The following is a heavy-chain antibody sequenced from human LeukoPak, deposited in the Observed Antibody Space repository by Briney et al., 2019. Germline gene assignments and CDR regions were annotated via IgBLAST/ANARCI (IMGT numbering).Heavy chain of an antibody. Sequence: SETLSLTCTVSGGSISSYYWSWIRQPPGKGLEWIGYIYYSGSTYYNPSLKSRVTISVDTSKNQFSLKLSSVTAADTAVYYCARGGRDGYNFHWYFDLWGRGTLVTVSS. CDR2: IYYSGST. CDR3: ARGGRDGYNFHWYFDL. CDR1: GGSISSYY. D-gene: IGHD5-24*01. J-gene: IGHJ2*01. V-gene: IGHV4-59*08.